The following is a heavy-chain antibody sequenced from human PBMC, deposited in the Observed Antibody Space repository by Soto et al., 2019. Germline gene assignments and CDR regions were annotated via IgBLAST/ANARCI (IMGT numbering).Heavy chain of an antibody. Sequence: SVKVSCETSGGTFNAYAFSWVREAPGQGLERMGGGIPVFGAPKYAQKFQGRLTVTADESTSSVYMELSSLRPDDTAVYFCVREAYNAYDPGLYYFEFWGQGTLVTVSS. V-gene: IGHV1-69*01. J-gene: IGHJ4*02. D-gene: IGHD5-12*01. CDR3: VREAYNAYDPGLYYFEF. CDR2: GIPVFGAP. CDR1: GGTFNAYA.